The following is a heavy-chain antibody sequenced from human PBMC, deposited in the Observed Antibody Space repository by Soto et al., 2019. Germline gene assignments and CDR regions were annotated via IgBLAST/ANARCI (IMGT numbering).Heavy chain of an antibody. D-gene: IGHD6-6*01. J-gene: IGHJ4*02. CDR2: ISGSDDST. Sequence: EVQLLESGGGLVQPGEALRLSCAASGFTFSRYAMSWLRQAQGKGLEWVSVISGSDDSTYYADSVKGRFTISRDNSKNTLYLQMNSLRAEDTAVYYCAKRSSSSTFDYWGQGTLVTVSS. V-gene: IGHV3-23*01. CDR3: AKRSSSSTFDY. CDR1: GFTFSRYA.